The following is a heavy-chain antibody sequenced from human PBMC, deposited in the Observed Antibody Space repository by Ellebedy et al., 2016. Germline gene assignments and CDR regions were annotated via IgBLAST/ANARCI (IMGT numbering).Heavy chain of an antibody. CDR1: GFSFSDYY. V-gene: IGHV3-11*06. CDR2: ISSSGTYI. Sequence: GGSLRLSCAASGFSFSDYYMNWIRQTSGKGLEWLSYISSSGTYIKYADSLKGRFTISRDNAKNSLYLQMSSLRGADTAVYYCARGLGVRQNDALDLWGQGTLVTVSS. J-gene: IGHJ4*02. CDR3: ARGLGVRQNDALDL. D-gene: IGHD3-16*01.